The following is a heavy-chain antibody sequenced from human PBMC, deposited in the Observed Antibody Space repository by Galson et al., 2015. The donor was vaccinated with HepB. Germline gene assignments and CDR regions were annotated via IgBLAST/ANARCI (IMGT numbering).Heavy chain of an antibody. J-gene: IGHJ6*02. V-gene: IGHV1-8*01. CDR3: ARDVVLIHYYGMDV. D-gene: IGHD2-15*01. Sequence: SVKVSCKASGYTFTSYDINWVRQATGQGLEWMGWMNPNSGNTGYAQKFQGRVTMIRNTSISTAYMELSSLRSEDTAVYYCARDVVLIHYYGMDVWGQGTTVTVSS. CDR2: MNPNSGNT. CDR1: GYTFTSYD.